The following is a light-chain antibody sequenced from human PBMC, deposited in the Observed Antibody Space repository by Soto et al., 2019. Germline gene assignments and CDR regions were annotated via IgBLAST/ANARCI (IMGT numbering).Light chain of an antibody. CDR1: QSVSSSY. Sequence: IGLTQSPGTLPLSPGERATLSCRASQSVSSSYLAWYQQTPGQAPRLLIYGASSRATGIPDRFSGSGYGTDFTLTISRLEPEDFAVYYCRQYGSSPLPFGQGTKVDI. CDR2: GAS. V-gene: IGKV3-20*01. CDR3: RQYGSSPLP. J-gene: IGKJ1*01.